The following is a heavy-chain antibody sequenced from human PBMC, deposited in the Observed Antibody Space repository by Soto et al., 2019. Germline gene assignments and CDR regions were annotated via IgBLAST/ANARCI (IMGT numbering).Heavy chain of an antibody. Sequence: SETLSLTCAVSGGSISSGGYSWSWIRQPPGKGLEWIGYIYHSGSTYYNPSLKSRVTISVDRPKNQFSLKLSSVTAADTAVYYCARIQGIADPYFDYWGQGTLVTVYS. CDR1: GGSISSGGYS. D-gene: IGHD6-13*01. J-gene: IGHJ4*02. CDR3: ARIQGIADPYFDY. V-gene: IGHV4-30-2*01. CDR2: IYHSGST.